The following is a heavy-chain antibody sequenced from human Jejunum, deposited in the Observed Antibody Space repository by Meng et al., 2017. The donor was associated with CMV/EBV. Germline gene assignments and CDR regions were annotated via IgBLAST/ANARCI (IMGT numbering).Heavy chain of an antibody. J-gene: IGHJ4*02. V-gene: IGHV3-23*01. CDR1: GFAYNSYA. D-gene: IGHD3-3*01. CDR2: ITGGSAGT. CDR3: AKSSTTFGFFDS. Sequence: SGFAYNSYAMPWVRQAPGKGLEWVSTITGGSAGTYYAPSVRGRFTISRDNSKRTVYLHMNSLRAEDTAVYYCAKSSTTFGFFDSWGQGTRVTVSS.